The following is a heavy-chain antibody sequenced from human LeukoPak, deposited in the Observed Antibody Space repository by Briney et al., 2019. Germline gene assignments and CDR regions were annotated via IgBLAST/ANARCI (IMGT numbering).Heavy chain of an antibody. CDR1: GGSFSGYY. CDR3: ARLPTHLCGSSWYTSCREA. J-gene: IGHJ5*02. V-gene: IGHV4-34*01. Sequence: SETLSLTCAVYGGSFSGYYWSWIRQPPGKGLEWIGEINHSGSTNYNPSLKSRVTISVDTSKNQFSLKLSSVTAADTAVYYCARLPTHLCGSSWYTSCREAWGQGTLVTVSS. D-gene: IGHD6-13*01. CDR2: INHSGST.